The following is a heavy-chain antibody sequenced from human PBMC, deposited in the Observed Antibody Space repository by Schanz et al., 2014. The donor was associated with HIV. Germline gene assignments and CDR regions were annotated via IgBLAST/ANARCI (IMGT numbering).Heavy chain of an antibody. J-gene: IGHJ4*02. CDR3: AREWATVTTLGD. V-gene: IGHV3-48*04. CDR2: ISSSGSTI. Sequence: EVQLVETGGRLIQPGGSLRLSCAASGFSLSGYGMNWVRQAPGKGLEWVSYISSSGSTIHYADSVKGRFTISRDNAKNSLYLQMNSLRAEDTAVYYCAREWATVTTLGDWGQGTLVTVSS. D-gene: IGHD4-17*01. CDR1: GFSLSGYG.